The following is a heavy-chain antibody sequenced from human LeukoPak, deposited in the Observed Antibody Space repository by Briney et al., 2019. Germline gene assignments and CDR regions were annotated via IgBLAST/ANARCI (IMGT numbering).Heavy chain of an antibody. CDR2: IKQDGSEK. CDR3: AKVRGYCSSTSCYHAFDI. V-gene: IGHV3-7*01. J-gene: IGHJ3*02. D-gene: IGHD2-2*01. CDR1: GFTFSYYW. Sequence: PGGSLRLSCAASGFTFSYYWMTWVRQAPGKGLEWVAHIKQDGSEKYYVDSVKGRFTISRDNSKNTLYLQMNSLRAEDTAVYYCAKVRGYCSSTSCYHAFDIWGQGTMVTVSS.